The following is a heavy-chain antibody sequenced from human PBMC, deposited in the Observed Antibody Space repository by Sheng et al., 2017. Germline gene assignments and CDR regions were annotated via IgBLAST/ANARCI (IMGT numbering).Heavy chain of an antibody. D-gene: IGHD2-2*01. CDR2: VSPDGRGT. Sequence: QVQLVESGGGVLQPGTSLRLSCEVSGYPFRDEAMHWVRQAPGKGLEWLAIVSPDGRGTEVATSVTGRFTISRDNDKNTLYLQMSSLRPEDTAVYHCSRDLDCTVTACYGGXDGFDLWGQGTMVAVS. V-gene: IGHV3-30*04. J-gene: IGHJ3*01. CDR1: GYPFRDEA. CDR3: SRDLDCTVTACYGGXDGFDL.